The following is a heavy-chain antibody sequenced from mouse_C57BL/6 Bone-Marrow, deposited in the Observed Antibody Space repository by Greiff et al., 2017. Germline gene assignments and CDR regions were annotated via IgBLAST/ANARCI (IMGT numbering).Heavy chain of an antibody. J-gene: IGHJ3*01. V-gene: IGHV1-50*01. D-gene: IGHD1-1*01. CDR2: IDPSDSYT. CDR3: AREGYYGSSWFAY. CDR1: GYTFTSYW. Sequence: VQLQQPGAELVKPGASVKLSCKASGYTFTSYWMQWVKQRPGQGLEWIGEIDPSDSYTNYNQKFKGKATLTVDTSSSTAYMQLSSLTSEDSAVYYCAREGYYGSSWFAYWGQGTLVTGSA.